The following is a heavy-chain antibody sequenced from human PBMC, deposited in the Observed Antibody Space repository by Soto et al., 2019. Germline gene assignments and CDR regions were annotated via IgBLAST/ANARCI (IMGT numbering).Heavy chain of an antibody. CDR1: GFTFSTYW. V-gene: IGHV3-74*01. Sequence: EVPLVESGGDLVQPGGSLRLSCAASGFTFSTYWMHWVRQAPGKGLLWVSRIKTDGTYATYADSVRGRFTISRDNAKNTLHLVSNSLRLEDASVTYCPVGGSGYYANLGQGTLVTVSS. J-gene: IGHJ4*02. D-gene: IGHD3-22*01. CDR2: IKTDGTYA. CDR3: PVGGSGYYAN.